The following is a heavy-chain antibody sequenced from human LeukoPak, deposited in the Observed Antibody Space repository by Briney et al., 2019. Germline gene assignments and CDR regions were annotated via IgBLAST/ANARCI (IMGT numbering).Heavy chain of an antibody. D-gene: IGHD6-19*01. Sequence: GGSLRLSCAASGFTFSSYGMHWVRQAPGKGLEWVAFIRYDGSNKYYADSVKGRFTISRDNSKNSLYLQMNSLRAEDTAVYYCASSTPLGEQWLVASGYWGQGTLVTVSS. CDR2: IRYDGSNK. J-gene: IGHJ4*02. V-gene: IGHV3-30*02. CDR1: GFTFSSYG. CDR3: ASSTPLGEQWLVASGY.